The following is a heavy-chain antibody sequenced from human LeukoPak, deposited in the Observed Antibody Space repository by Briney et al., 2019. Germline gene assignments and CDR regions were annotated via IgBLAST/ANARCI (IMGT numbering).Heavy chain of an antibody. CDR1: GFTFSSYA. V-gene: IGHV3-30-3*01. J-gene: IGHJ6*02. Sequence: GGSLRLSCAASGFTFSSYAMHWVRQAPGKGLEWVAVISYDGSNKYYADSVKGRFTIPRDNSKNTLYLQMNSLRAEDTAVYYCARGVRAYDFWSGYSPYYYYGMDVWGQGTTVTVSS. CDR2: ISYDGSNK. CDR3: ARGVRAYDFWSGYSPYYYYGMDV. D-gene: IGHD3-3*01.